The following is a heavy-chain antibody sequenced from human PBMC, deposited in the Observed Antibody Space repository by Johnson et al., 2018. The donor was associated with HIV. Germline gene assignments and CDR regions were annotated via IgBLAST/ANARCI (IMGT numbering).Heavy chain of an antibody. CDR3: AKDMGLAVGAVDALDI. CDR1: GFTFSYYA. J-gene: IGHJ3*02. CDR2: ISYDGSNK. D-gene: IGHD1-26*01. Sequence: QVQLVESGGGVVQPGRSLRLSCAASGFTFSYYAMHWVRQVPGKGLEWVAVISYDGSNKYYADSVKGRFTISRDNSKNTLYLQMNSLRADDTAVYYCAKDMGLAVGAVDALDIWGQGTMVTVSS. V-gene: IGHV3-30*04.